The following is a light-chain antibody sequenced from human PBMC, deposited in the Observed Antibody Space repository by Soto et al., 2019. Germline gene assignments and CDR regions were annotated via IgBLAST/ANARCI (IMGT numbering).Light chain of an antibody. CDR2: GAS. J-gene: IGKJ1*01. CDR1: QSVDIN. V-gene: IGKV3-15*01. Sequence: EMVRTQSPATLSASPGERVTLSCRASQSVDINLAWYQQKPGQAPRLLIYGASTRATDMPGRFSGRGSGTEFTLTISSLQSEDYAVYYCQQDRNWPRTFGQGTKVDIK. CDR3: QQDRNWPRT.